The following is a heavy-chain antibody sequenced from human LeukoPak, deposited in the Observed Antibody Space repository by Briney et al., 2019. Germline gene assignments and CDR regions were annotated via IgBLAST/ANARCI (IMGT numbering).Heavy chain of an antibody. CDR3: ARHSEYYGSGSAFDI. J-gene: IGHJ3*02. CDR2: IYYSGST. Sequence: PSETLSLTCTVSGGSISSYYWSWIRQPPGKGLEWIGYIYYSGSTNYNPSLKGRVTISVDTSKNQFSLKLSSVIAADTAVYYCARHSEYYGSGSAFDIWGQGTMVTVSS. CDR1: GGSISSYY. D-gene: IGHD3-10*01. V-gene: IGHV4-59*08.